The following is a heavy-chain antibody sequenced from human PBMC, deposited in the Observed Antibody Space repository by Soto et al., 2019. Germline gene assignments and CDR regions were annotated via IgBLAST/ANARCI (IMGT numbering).Heavy chain of an antibody. V-gene: IGHV1-3*01. J-gene: IGHJ6*02. CDR3: ARDGEGSSSWYSPYYYYGMDV. CDR2: INAGNGNT. Sequence: GASVKVSCKASGYTFTSYAMHWVRQAPGQRLEWMGWINAGNGNTKYSQKFQGRVTITRDTSASTAYMELSSLRSEDTAVYYCARDGEGSSSWYSPYYYYGMDVWGQGTTVTAS. CDR1: GYTFTSYA. D-gene: IGHD6-13*01.